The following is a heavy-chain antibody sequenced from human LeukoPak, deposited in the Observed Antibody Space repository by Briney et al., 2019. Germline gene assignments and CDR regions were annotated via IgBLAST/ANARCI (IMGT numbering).Heavy chain of an antibody. J-gene: IGHJ4*02. D-gene: IGHD1/OR15-1a*01. CDR2: IDSDGSGT. Sequence: GGSLRLSCSAPGLTLSGYWMHWVRQIPGKGLVWVSRIDSDGSGTSYADSVKGRFTISRDDVKNMLYLQMNSLRVEDTGLCYCSTVEHFWGQGTLVTVSS. CDR1: GLTLSGYW. CDR3: STVEHF. V-gene: IGHV3-74*01.